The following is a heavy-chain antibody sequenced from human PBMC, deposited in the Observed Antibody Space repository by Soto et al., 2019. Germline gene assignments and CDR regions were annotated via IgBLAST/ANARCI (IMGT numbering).Heavy chain of an antibody. CDR3: AKAGIMITFGGVIVQYYFDY. CDR1: GFTFSSSA. Sequence: GGSLRLSCAASGFTFSSSAMSWVRQAPGKGLEWVSVISGSGGSTYYADSVKGRFTISRDNSKNTLYLQMNSLRAEDTAVYYCAKAGIMITFGGVIVQYYFDYWGQGTLVTVSS. CDR2: ISGSGGST. J-gene: IGHJ4*02. V-gene: IGHV3-23*01. D-gene: IGHD3-16*02.